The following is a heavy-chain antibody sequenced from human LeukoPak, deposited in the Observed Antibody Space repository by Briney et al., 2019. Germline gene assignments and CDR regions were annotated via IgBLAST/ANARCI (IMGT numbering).Heavy chain of an antibody. V-gene: IGHV3-30*18. D-gene: IGHD6-19*01. CDR3: TKDYSSGWYGGIDY. J-gene: IGHJ4*02. CDR1: GFALSNCG. Sequence: SGRSLRLSCAASGFALSNCGMHWVRQAPGKGLEWVAVITYDGNTKYYLDSVKGRFTISRDNSKNTLYLQMSGLRGEDTAVYYCTKDYSSGWYGGIDYWGQGALVTVSS. CDR2: ITYDGNTK.